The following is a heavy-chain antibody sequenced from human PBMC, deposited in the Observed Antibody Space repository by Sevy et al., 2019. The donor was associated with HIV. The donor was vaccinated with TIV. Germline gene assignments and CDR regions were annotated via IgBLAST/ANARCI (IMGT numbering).Heavy chain of an antibody. Sequence: GGSLRLSCAASGFTFSSYWMSWVRQAPGKGLEWVANIKQDGSEKYYVDPVKGRFTISRDNAKNSLYLQMNSLRAEDTAVYYCARDIPPRVFGVVKTSVFDYWGQGTLVTVSS. D-gene: IGHD3-3*01. CDR3: ARDIPPRVFGVVKTSVFDY. CDR1: GFTFSSYW. CDR2: IKQDGSEK. J-gene: IGHJ4*02. V-gene: IGHV3-7*03.